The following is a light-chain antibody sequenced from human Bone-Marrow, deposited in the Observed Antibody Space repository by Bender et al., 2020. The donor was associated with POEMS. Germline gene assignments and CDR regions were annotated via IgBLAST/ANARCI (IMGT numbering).Light chain of an antibody. CDR2: DNN. CDR1: DSNFGGNN. V-gene: IGLV1-44*01. Sequence: QSVLTQPPSASGTPGQRVTISCSGTDSNFGGNNVNWHQKLPGTAPKLLIYDNNQRPSGVPDRFSGSKSGTSGSLAISGLQPEDEAEYYCGTWDDSLNVWVFGGGTKLTVL. CDR3: GTWDDSLNVWV. J-gene: IGLJ3*02.